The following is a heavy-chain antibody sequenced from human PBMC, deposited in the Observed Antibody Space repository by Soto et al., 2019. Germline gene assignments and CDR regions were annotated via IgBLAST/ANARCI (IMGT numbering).Heavy chain of an antibody. V-gene: IGHV4-31*03. CDR1: GGSISSGGYY. Sequence: PSETLSLTCTVSGGSISSGGYYWSWIRQHPGKGLEWIGYIYYSGSTYYNPFLKSRVTISVDTSKNQFSLKLSSVTAADTAVYYCARGDVDTAMVFDYWGQGTLVTVSS. J-gene: IGHJ4*02. D-gene: IGHD5-18*01. CDR2: IYYSGST. CDR3: ARGDVDTAMVFDY.